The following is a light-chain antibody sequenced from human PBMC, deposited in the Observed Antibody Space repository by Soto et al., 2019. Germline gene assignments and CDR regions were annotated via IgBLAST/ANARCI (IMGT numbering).Light chain of an antibody. Sequence: IQMTQSPSTLSASVGDRVTITCRASQSISSWLAWYQQKPGKAPKLLIYDGSSFESGVPSRFSGSGSGTEFTLTISSLQPDDSATYYCQHYKTYSRTFGQGTKVDIK. J-gene: IGKJ1*01. CDR1: QSISSW. CDR2: DGS. V-gene: IGKV1-5*01. CDR3: QHYKTYSRT.